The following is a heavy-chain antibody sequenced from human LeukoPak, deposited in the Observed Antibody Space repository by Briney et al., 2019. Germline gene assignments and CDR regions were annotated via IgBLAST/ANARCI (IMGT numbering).Heavy chain of an antibody. CDR3: ARLLGFIVGATGDDY. Sequence: GGSLRLSCAASGFTFSSYSMNWVRQAPGKGLEGVSSISSSSSYIYYADSVKGRFTISRDNAKNSLYLQMNSLRAEDTAVYYCARLLGFIVGATGDDYWGQGTLVTVSS. D-gene: IGHD1-26*01. CDR1: GFTFSSYS. J-gene: IGHJ4*02. V-gene: IGHV3-21*01. CDR2: ISSSSSYI.